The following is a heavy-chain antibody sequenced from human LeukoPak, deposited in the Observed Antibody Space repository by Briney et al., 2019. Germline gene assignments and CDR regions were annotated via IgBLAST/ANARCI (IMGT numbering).Heavy chain of an antibody. CDR2: ISGDGGST. J-gene: IGHJ4*02. CDR1: GFTFDDYV. Sequence: TGGSLRLSCAASGFTFDDYVMHWVRQAPGKGLEWVSLISGDGGSTYYADSVKGRFTISRDNSKNSLYLQMNSLRTEDTALYYCAKDFYGYSYVDYWGQGTLVTVSS. D-gene: IGHD5-18*01. V-gene: IGHV3-43*02. CDR3: AKDFYGYSYVDY.